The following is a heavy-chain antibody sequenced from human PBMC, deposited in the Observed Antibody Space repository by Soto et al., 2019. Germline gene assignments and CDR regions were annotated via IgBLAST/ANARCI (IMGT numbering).Heavy chain of an antibody. CDR3: ARVRGCGGGSCYLPDY. CDR1: GYTFTSCG. V-gene: IGHV1-18*01. J-gene: IGHJ4*02. Sequence: QVQLVQSGAEVKKPGASVKVSCKASGYTFTSCGIGWVRQAPGQGLEWMGWISAYNGNTIYPQEFQGRVTMTTDTTTSTADMELGTLRSADTAMYYCARVRGCGGGSCYLPDYWGQGTLVTVSS. CDR2: ISAYNGNT. D-gene: IGHD2-15*01.